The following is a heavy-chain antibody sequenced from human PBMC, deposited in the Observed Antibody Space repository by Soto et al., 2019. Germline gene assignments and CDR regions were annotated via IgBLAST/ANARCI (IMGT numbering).Heavy chain of an antibody. CDR3: AKDSGAAFPFSNYYMDV. D-gene: IGHD3-3*02. Sequence: GGSLRLSCAASGFTFDDYAMHWVRQAPGKGLEWVSGISWNSGSIGYADSVKGRFTISRDNAKNSLYLQMNSLRAEDTALYYCAKDSGAAFPFSNYYMDVWGKGTTVTVSS. CDR2: ISWNSGSI. CDR1: GFTFDDYA. V-gene: IGHV3-9*01. J-gene: IGHJ6*03.